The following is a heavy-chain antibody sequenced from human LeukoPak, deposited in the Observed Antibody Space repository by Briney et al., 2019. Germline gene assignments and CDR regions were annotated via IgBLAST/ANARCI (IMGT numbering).Heavy chain of an antibody. CDR2: IIGSGRTT. D-gene: IGHD2-21*01. J-gene: IGHJ6*03. Sequence: GGSLRLSCAASGFTFRSFAMSWVRQAPGKGLEWVSGIIGSGRTTFYADSVKGRFTISRDNSKNTLYLQMNSLRAEDTAIYYGAKNAGDTYFSWYMDVWGKGTTVTVSS. CDR1: GFTFRSFA. V-gene: IGHV3-23*01. CDR3: AKNAGDTYFSWYMDV.